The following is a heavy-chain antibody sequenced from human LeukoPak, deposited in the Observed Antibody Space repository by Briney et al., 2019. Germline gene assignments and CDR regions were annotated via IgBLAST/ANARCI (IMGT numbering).Heavy chain of an antibody. Sequence: ESLKISCKGSGYRFTSYWIGWGRQIPGKGLEWMVIIYPGDSDTRYSPSFQGQVTISADKSISTAYLQWSSLKASDTAMYYCARAGLLGYYYNSSGFYYWGQGTLVTVSS. CDR2: IYPGDSDT. V-gene: IGHV5-51*01. CDR1: GYRFTSYW. D-gene: IGHD3-22*01. J-gene: IGHJ4*02. CDR3: ARAGLLGYYYNSSGFYY.